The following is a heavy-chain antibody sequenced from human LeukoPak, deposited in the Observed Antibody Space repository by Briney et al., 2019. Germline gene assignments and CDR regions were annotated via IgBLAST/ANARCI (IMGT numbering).Heavy chain of an antibody. D-gene: IGHD2-2*01. Sequence: SSETLSLTCAVSGGSVSRSNWWNWVRHPPGKGLEWIGEIHHSGSTNYNPSLKSRVTMSVDKSKNQFSLKLSSVTAADTAVYYCARTEAFCSDTSCSNWFDPWGQGTLVTVSS. V-gene: IGHV4-4*02. J-gene: IGHJ5*02. CDR2: IHHSGST. CDR1: GGSVSRSNW. CDR3: ARTEAFCSDTSCSNWFDP.